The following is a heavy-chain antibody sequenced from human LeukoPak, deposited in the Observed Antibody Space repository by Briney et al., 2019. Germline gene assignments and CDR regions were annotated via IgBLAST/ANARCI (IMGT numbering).Heavy chain of an antibody. Sequence: HTGGSLRLSCAASGFIFSSQWMSWVRQAPGKGPEWVANINQDGSEEHYVDSVKGRFTISRDNAKNSLYLQMNSLRAEDTAVYYCARAANWGQGTLVTVSS. CDR2: INQDGSEE. V-gene: IGHV3-7*01. CDR1: GFIFSSQW. CDR3: ARAAN. J-gene: IGHJ4*02.